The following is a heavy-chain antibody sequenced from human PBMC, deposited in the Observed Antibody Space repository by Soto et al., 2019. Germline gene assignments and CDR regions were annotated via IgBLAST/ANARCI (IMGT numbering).Heavy chain of an antibody. CDR3: SRQASYFCSGKPQYYMDV. V-gene: IGHV3-73*01. Sequence: EVQLVESGGGLVQPGGSLKLSCAASGFTFSGSAMHWVRQASGKGLEWVGRIRSKPNNYATAYGASVKGRFTISRDDSKNTAYLQMNSLNTEDTAVYYCSRQASYFCSGKPQYYMDVWGKGTTVTVSS. CDR2: IRSKPNNYAT. D-gene: IGHD3-3*01. J-gene: IGHJ6*03. CDR1: GFTFSGSA.